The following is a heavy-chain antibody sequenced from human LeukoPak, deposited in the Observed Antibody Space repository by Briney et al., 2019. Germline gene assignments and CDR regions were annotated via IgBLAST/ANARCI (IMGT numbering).Heavy chain of an antibody. J-gene: IGHJ3*02. Sequence: GGSLRLSCAASGFTFSSYSMNWVRQAPGKGLEWVATIKEEGSQKYYVDSVKGRFTISRDNAKNSLYLQVNSLRAEDTAVYYCARSARSSSDIWGQGTMVAVTS. V-gene: IGHV3-7*01. CDR2: IKEEGSQK. CDR1: GFTFSSYS. CDR3: ARSARSSSDI.